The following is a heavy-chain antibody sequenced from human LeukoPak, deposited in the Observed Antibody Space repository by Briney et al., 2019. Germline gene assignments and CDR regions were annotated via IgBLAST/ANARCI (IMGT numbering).Heavy chain of an antibody. J-gene: IGHJ4*02. CDR3: ARTISGWYYFDY. Sequence: SQTLSLTCAVSGGSISSGGHSWSWIRQPPGKGLEWIGYINYSGRTDYNPSLKGRVTISVDTSKNQFSLKLSSVTAADTAVFYCARTISGWYYFDYWGQGTLVTVSS. V-gene: IGHV4-30-4*07. CDR2: INYSGRT. D-gene: IGHD6-13*01. CDR1: GGSISSGGHS.